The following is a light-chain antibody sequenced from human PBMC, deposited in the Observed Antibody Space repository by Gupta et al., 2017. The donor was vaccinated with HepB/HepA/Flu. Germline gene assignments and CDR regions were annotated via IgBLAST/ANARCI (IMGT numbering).Light chain of an antibody. Sequence: QSALTQPPSASGSPGQSVTISCTGTSSDVGSYNYVSWYQQHPGKAPKLMIYEVSKRPSGVPDRFSGSKSGNTASLPVSGLQAEDEADDYCNSSEGSNNLGVFGGGTKLTVL. V-gene: IGLV2-8*01. CDR3: NSSEGSNNLGV. CDR1: SSDVGSYNY. J-gene: IGLJ3*02. CDR2: EVS.